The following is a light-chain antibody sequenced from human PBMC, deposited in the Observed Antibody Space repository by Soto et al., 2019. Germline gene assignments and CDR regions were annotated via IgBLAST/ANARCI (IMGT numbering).Light chain of an antibody. CDR2: GAS. J-gene: IGKJ5*01. CDR3: QQYNRCPIT. V-gene: IGKV3-15*01. CDR1: QSVSSN. Sequence: EIVMTQSPATLSVSPGERATLSCRASQSVSSNLAWYQQKPGQAPRLLIYGASTGATGFPARFSGSGSGTEFTLTISSLQYEDFADYYCQQYNRCPITVGQGTRLEIK.